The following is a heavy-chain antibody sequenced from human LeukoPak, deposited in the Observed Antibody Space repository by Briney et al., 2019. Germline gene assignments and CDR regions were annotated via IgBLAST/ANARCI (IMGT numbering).Heavy chain of an antibody. V-gene: IGHV3-7*01. Sequence: GGSLRLSCTASGFIFSSHWMSWVRQAPGKGLEWVANMKEDGSEKYYVDSVKGRFTISRDNAKNSLYLQMNSLRAEDTAVYYCARGGLLLWFGELDYWGQGTLVTVSS. CDR1: GFIFSSHW. CDR2: MKEDGSEK. D-gene: IGHD3-10*01. CDR3: ARGGLLLWFGELDY. J-gene: IGHJ4*02.